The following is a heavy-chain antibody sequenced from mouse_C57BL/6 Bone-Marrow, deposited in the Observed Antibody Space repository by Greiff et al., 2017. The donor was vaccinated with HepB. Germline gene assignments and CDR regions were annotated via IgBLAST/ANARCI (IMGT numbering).Heavy chain of an antibody. D-gene: IGHD1-1*01. Sequence: DVQLQESGPGLVKPSQSLSLTCSVTGYSITSGYYWNWIRQFPGNKLEWMGYISYDGSNNYNPSLKNRISITRDTSKNQFFLKLNSVTTEDTATYYCAREGTTVVATEAWFAYWGQGTLVTVSA. J-gene: IGHJ3*01. CDR1: GYSITSGYY. CDR2: ISYDGSN. V-gene: IGHV3-6*01. CDR3: AREGTTVVATEAWFAY.